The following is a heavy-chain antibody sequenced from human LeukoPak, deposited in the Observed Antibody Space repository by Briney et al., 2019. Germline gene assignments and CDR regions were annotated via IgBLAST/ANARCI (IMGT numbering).Heavy chain of an antibody. D-gene: IGHD3-10*01. CDR2: INPNSGDT. Sequence: ASVKVSCKASGYTFTNYYMHWVRQAPGPGLEWMGWINPNSGDTNYAQKVQGRVTVTRDTSISTAYMELSSLRFDDTAVYYCTGSGTSPYYFDYWGQGTLVTVSS. V-gene: IGHV1-2*02. CDR3: TGSGTSPYYFDY. CDR1: GYTFTNYY. J-gene: IGHJ4*02.